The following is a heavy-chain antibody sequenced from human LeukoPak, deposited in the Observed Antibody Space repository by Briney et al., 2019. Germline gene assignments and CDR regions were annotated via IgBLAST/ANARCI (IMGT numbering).Heavy chain of an antibody. Sequence: SETLSLTCTVSGGSISSGDYYWSWIRQPPGKGLEWIGYIYYSGSTYYNPSLKSRVTISVDTSKNQFSLKLSSVTAADTAVYCCARIAYYGSGSYLYYFDYWGQGTLVTVSS. D-gene: IGHD3-10*01. CDR1: GGSISSGDYY. J-gene: IGHJ4*02. CDR2: IYYSGST. V-gene: IGHV4-30-4*01. CDR3: ARIAYYGSGSYLYYFDY.